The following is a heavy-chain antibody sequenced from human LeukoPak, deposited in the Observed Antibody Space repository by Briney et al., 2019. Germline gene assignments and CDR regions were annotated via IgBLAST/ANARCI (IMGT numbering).Heavy chain of an antibody. CDR3: ARGHYGDYVPFDY. V-gene: IGHV3-48*01. CDR2: ISSSSSTI. Sequence: GGSLRLSCAASGFTFSSYSMNWVRQAPGKGLEWVSYISSSSSTIYFADSVKGRFTISRDTTKNSLYLQMNSLRAEDTAVYYCARGHYGDYVPFDYWGQGTLVTVSS. CDR1: GFTFSSYS. J-gene: IGHJ4*02. D-gene: IGHD4-17*01.